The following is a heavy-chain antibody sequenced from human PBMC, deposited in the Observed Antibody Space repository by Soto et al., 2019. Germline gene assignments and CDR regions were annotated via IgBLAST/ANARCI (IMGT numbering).Heavy chain of an antibody. CDR3: ARGKHSVDTAMVRDWFDP. J-gene: IGHJ5*02. CDR2: ISYDGSNK. Sequence: QVQLVESGGGVVQPGRSLRLSCAASGFTFSSYAMHWVRQAPGKGLEWVAVISYDGSNKYYADSVKGRFTISRDNSKNTLYLQMNSLRAEDTAVYYCARGKHSVDTAMVRDWFDPWGQGTLVTVSS. CDR1: GFTFSSYA. D-gene: IGHD5-18*01. V-gene: IGHV3-30-3*01.